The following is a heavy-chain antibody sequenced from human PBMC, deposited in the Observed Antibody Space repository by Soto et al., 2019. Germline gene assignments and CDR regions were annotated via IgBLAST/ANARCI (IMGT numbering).Heavy chain of an antibody. D-gene: IGHD3-9*01. V-gene: IGHV4-59*01. Sequence: SETLSLTCTVSGGSISSYYWSWIRQPPGKGLEWIGYIYYSGSTNYNPSLKSRVTISVDTSKNQFSLKLSSVTAADTAVYYGARGTYYDILTGYYPFAYWRKGTLVTVSP. CDR2: IYYSGST. CDR3: ARGTYYDILTGYYPFAY. CDR1: GGSISSYY. J-gene: IGHJ4*02.